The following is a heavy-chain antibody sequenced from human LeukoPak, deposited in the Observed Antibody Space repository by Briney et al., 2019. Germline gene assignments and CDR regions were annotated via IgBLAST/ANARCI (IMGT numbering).Heavy chain of an antibody. V-gene: IGHV3-23*01. CDR3: ASRGGQSSFDY. CDR2: ASGTDGKT. D-gene: IGHD2-15*01. J-gene: IGHJ4*02. CDR1: GLSFSISA. Sequence: GGSLTLSCTASGLSFSISAMSWVRLPRGEWLEWVSTASGTDGKTYYADSVNGSFTISSNNCKNTLFLQMNSLGAEDTAVYYCASRGGQSSFDYWGQGTLVTVSS.